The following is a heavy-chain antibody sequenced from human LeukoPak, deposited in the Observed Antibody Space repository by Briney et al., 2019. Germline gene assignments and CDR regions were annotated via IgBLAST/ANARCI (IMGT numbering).Heavy chain of an antibody. J-gene: IGHJ4*02. D-gene: IGHD3-22*01. CDR3: AKGNYYDSSGYSD. CDR1: GFTFDDYA. V-gene: IGHV3-9*01. CDR2: ISWNCGSI. Sequence: GGSLRLSCAASGFTFDDYAMHWVRQAPGKGLEWVSGISWNCGSIGYADSVKGRFTISRDNAKNSLYLQMNSLRAEDTALYYCAKGNYYDSSGYSDWGQGTLVTVSS.